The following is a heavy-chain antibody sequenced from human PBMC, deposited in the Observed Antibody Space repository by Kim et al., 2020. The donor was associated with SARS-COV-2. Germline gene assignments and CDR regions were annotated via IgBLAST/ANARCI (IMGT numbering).Heavy chain of an antibody. J-gene: IGHJ4*02. CDR3: ARRYRDTAMAYYFDY. V-gene: IGHV4-59*08. D-gene: IGHD5-18*01. Sequence: PSLKSRVTISVDTSKNQFSLKLSSVTAADTAVYYCARRYRDTAMAYYFDYWGQGTLVTVSS.